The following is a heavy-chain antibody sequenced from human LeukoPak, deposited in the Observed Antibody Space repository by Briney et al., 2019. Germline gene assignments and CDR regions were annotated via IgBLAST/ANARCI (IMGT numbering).Heavy chain of an antibody. J-gene: IGHJ4*02. CDR1: GGSFSGYY. D-gene: IGHD4-17*01. V-gene: IGHV4-34*01. Sequence: SETLSLTCAVSGGSFSGYYWSWIRQPPGKGLEWIGEINHSGSTNYNPSLKSRVTISVDTSKNQFSLKLSSVTAADTAVYYCARHIYGDYDYWGQGTLVTVSS. CDR2: INHSGST. CDR3: ARHIYGDYDY.